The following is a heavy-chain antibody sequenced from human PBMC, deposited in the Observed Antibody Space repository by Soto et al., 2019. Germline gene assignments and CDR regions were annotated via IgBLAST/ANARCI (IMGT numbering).Heavy chain of an antibody. CDR3: VMVDNYVTPTPQDG. CDR1: GYIFVNYG. J-gene: IGHJ6*02. D-gene: IGHD3-16*01. Sequence: QVQLVQSGDEVKKPGASVKVSCKASGYIFVNYGIAWVRQAPGQGLEWMGWISPYTGNTHSATKVQGRLTMPTDKSTSTAYMDLGSLTSDDTAVYYCVMVDNYVTPTPQDGWGQGTTVTVSS. CDR2: ISPYTGNT. V-gene: IGHV1-18*01.